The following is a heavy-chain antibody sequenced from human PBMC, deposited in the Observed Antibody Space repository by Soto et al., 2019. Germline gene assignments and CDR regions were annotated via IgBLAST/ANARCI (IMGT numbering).Heavy chain of an antibody. J-gene: IGHJ6*02. CDR1: GFTFSSYS. CDR2: ISSSSSYI. D-gene: IGHD3-16*01. Sequence: EVQLVESGGGLVKPGGSLRLSCAASGFTFSSYSMNWVRQAPGKGLEWVSSISSSSSYIYYADSVKGRFTISRDNAKNSLYLQMNSLRAEDTAVYYCARPMGYYYSYGMDVWGQGTTVTVSS. V-gene: IGHV3-21*01. CDR3: ARPMGYYYSYGMDV.